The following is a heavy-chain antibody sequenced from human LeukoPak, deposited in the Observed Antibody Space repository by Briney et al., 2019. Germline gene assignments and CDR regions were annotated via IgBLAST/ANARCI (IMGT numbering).Heavy chain of an antibody. CDR2: IRYDGSNK. CDR3: AKDYGISGAGGAWLDP. CDR1: GFTFNSYG. D-gene: IGHD1-20*01. J-gene: IGHJ5*02. Sequence: PGGSLRLSCAASGFTFNSYGMHWVRQTPGKGLEWVAFIRYDGSNKYYGDSVKGRFTISRDNSKNKLYLQMNSLRAEDTAVYYCAKDYGISGAGGAWLDPWGQGTLVTVSS. V-gene: IGHV3-30*02.